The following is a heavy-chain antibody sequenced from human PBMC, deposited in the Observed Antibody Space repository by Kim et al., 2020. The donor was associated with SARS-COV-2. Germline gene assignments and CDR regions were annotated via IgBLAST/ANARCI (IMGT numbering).Heavy chain of an antibody. CDR2: ISGSGGST. V-gene: IGHV3-23*01. Sequence: GGSLRLSCAASGFTFSSYAMSWVRQAPGKGLEWVSAISGSGGSTYYADSVKGRFTISRDNSKNTLYLQMNSLRAEDTAVYYCAKDTAGYYDSSGYYLTGAFDIWGQGTMVTVSS. CDR3: AKDTAGYYDSSGYYLTGAFDI. J-gene: IGHJ3*02. CDR1: GFTFSSYA. D-gene: IGHD3-22*01.